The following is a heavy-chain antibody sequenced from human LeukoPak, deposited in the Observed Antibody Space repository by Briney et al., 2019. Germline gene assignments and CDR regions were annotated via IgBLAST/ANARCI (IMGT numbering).Heavy chain of an antibody. V-gene: IGHV1-2*06. CDR3: ARDVGLWLLNRGD. J-gene: IGHJ4*02. D-gene: IGHD5-24*01. CDR2: INPNSGGT. CDR1: GYTFIGYY. Sequence: ASVKVSCKASGYTFIGYYMHWVRQAPGQGLEWMGRINPNSGGTNYAQKFQGRVTMTRDTSISTAYMELSRLRCDDTAVYYCARDVGLWLLNRGDWGQGTLVTVXS.